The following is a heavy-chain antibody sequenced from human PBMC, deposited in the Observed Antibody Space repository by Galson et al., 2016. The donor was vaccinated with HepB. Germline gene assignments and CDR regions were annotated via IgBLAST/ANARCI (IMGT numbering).Heavy chain of an antibody. CDR2: ISYSGST. CDR1: GDSISFYY. D-gene: IGHD2-21*02. CDR3: ERGGCRFNCGGDCIFDY. V-gene: IGHV4-59*01. Sequence: ETLSLTCTVSGDSISFYYWSWIRQPPGKGLEWIGYISYSGSTDCNPSLKSRVTISVDPSKNQFPLRLTSVTAADTAVYYCERGGCRFNCGGDCIFDYWGQGALVTVSS. J-gene: IGHJ4*02.